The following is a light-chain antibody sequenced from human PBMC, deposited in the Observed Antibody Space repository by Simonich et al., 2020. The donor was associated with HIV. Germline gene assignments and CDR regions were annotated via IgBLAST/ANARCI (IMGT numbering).Light chain of an antibody. CDR3: QQLNSY. CDR1: QGISTY. CDR2: AAS. J-gene: IGKJ5*01. Sequence: DIQLTQSPSFLSASVGDRVTITCRASQGISTYLAWYQQKPGNAPKLLIYAASTLQSGVPARFSGSGSRTEFTLTISSLQPEDFATYYCQQLNSYFGQGTRLEIK. V-gene: IGKV1-9*01.